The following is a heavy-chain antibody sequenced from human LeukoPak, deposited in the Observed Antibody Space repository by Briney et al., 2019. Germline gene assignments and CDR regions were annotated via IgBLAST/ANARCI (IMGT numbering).Heavy chain of an antibody. CDR3: ARADVAVAGTYNWFDP. CDR2: IDPNSGGT. J-gene: IGHJ5*02. V-gene: IGHV1-2*02. CDR1: GYTFTGYY. Sequence: ASVKVSCKASGYTFTGYYMHWVRQAPGQGREWVGRIDPNSGGTNYAQKFQGRVTMTRDTSISTAYMELSRLRSDDTAVYYCARADVAVAGTYNWFDPWGQGTLVTVSS. D-gene: IGHD6-19*01.